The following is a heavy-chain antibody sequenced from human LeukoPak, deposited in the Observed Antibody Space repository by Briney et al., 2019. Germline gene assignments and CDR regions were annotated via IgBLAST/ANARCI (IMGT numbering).Heavy chain of an antibody. CDR3: TRLRVVGIAVTED. Sequence: GGSLRLSCAASGFTFSGSAMHWVRQASGKGLEWVGRIRSKANSYATAYAASVKGRFTISRDDSKNKAYLQMNSLKTEDTAVYYCTRLRVVGIAVTEDWGQGTLVTVSS. D-gene: IGHD6-19*01. V-gene: IGHV3-73*01. J-gene: IGHJ4*02. CDR2: IRSKANSYAT. CDR1: GFTFSGSA.